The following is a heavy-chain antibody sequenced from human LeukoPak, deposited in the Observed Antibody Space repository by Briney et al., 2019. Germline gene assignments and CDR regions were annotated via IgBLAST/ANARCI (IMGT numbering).Heavy chain of an antibody. CDR2: ISYDGSNK. J-gene: IGHJ5*02. Sequence: GGSLRLSCVASGFTFSSYAMHWVRQAPGKGLEWVAVISYDGSNKYYADSVKGRFTISRDNSKNTLYLQMNSLRAGDTAVYYCARQLRDGYNSNWFDPWGQGTLVTVSS. CDR1: GFTFSSYA. V-gene: IGHV3-30-3*01. CDR3: ARQLRDGYNSNWFDP. D-gene: IGHD5-24*01.